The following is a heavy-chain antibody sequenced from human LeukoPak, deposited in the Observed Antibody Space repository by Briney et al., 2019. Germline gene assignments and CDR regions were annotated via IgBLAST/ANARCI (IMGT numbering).Heavy chain of an antibody. V-gene: IGHV1-18*01. D-gene: IGHD6-13*01. Sequence: ASVKVSCKASGYTFTSYGISWVRQAPGQGLERMGWISAYNGNTNYAQKLRGRVTMTTDTSTSTAYMELRSLRSDDTAVYYCARDTAAAAWDYMDVWGKGTTVTVSS. CDR1: GYTFTSYG. J-gene: IGHJ6*03. CDR2: ISAYNGNT. CDR3: ARDTAAAAWDYMDV.